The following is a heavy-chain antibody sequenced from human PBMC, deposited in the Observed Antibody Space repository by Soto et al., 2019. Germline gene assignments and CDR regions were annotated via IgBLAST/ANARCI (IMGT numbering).Heavy chain of an antibody. Sequence: DSVKVSCSASGYTFTSYDINWVRHSTGQGLEWMGWMNPNSGNTGYAQKFQGRVTMTRNTSISTAYMELSSLRSEDTAVYYCARGRGLDFWSGYFPWNRDYYYGMDVWGQGTTVTVSS. J-gene: IGHJ6*02. V-gene: IGHV1-8*01. CDR1: GYTFTSYD. CDR2: MNPNSGNT. CDR3: ARGRGLDFWSGYFPWNRDYYYGMDV. D-gene: IGHD3-3*01.